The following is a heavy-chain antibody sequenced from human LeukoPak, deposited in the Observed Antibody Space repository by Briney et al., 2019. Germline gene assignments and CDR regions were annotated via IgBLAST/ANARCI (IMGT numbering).Heavy chain of an antibody. CDR2: ISWDGDTT. J-gene: IGHJ4*02. D-gene: IGHD4-23*01. Sequence: GGSLRLSCAASGFSFGDYAMHWVRQAPGKGLEWVSVISWDGDTTNYADSVKGRFTISRVNSKNSLFLQMSSLRPEDTALYYCAKEGSDSAGQTLEHWGQGTLVTVSS. CDR1: GFSFGDYA. CDR3: AKEGSDSAGQTLEH. V-gene: IGHV3-43D*03.